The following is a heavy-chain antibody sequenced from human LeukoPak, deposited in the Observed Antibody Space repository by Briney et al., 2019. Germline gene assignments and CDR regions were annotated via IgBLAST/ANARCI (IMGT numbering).Heavy chain of an antibody. CDR1: GGSFSGYY. Sequence: MSSETLSLTCAVYGGSFSGYYWSWIRQPPGKGLEWIGEINHSGSTNYNPSLKSRVTISVDTSKNQFSLKLSSVTAADTAVYYCARGSMWLPLGFDYWGQGTLVTVSS. D-gene: IGHD3-22*01. CDR3: ARGSMWLPLGFDY. CDR2: INHSGST. J-gene: IGHJ4*02. V-gene: IGHV4-34*01.